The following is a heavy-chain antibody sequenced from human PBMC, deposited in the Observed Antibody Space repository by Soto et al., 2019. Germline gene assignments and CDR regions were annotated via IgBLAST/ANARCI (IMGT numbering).Heavy chain of an antibody. D-gene: IGHD4-17*01. CDR2: ISGTGATS. CDR3: AKCPTTLNTIFDY. J-gene: IGHJ4*02. Sequence: GGSLRLSCAASGFAFRSYAMSWVRQAPGKGLEWVSSISGTGATSYYADSVKGRFTISRDSSKSTLYLQMNSLRAEDPAVYYCAKCPTTLNTIFDYWGQGALVTVSS. CDR1: GFAFRSYA. V-gene: IGHV3-23*01.